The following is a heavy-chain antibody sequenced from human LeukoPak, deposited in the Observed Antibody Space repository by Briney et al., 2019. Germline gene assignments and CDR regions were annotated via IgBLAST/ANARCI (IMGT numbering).Heavy chain of an antibody. CDR1: GGTFSSYT. CDR3: ARDGPPYYDFWSGEAPYYYYMDV. CDR2: IIPILGIA. J-gene: IGHJ6*03. Sequence: SVKVSCKASGGTFSSYTISWVRQAPGQGLEWMGRIIPILGIANYAQKFQGRVTITADKSTSTAYMEPSSLRSEDTAVYYCARDGPPYYDFWSGEAPYYYYMDVWAKGPRSPSP. V-gene: IGHV1-69*04. D-gene: IGHD3-3*01.